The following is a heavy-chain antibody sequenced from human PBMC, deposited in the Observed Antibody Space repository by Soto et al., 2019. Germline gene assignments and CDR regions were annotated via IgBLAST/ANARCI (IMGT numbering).Heavy chain of an antibody. D-gene: IGHD3-10*01. CDR3: ARVVRGVVNWFDP. CDR1: GDTFANFG. CDR2: IATYNNNT. J-gene: IGHJ5*02. Sequence: HLVQSGPEGKRPGASITVSCKTSGDTFANFGLSWVRQAPGQGLEWMGWIATYNNNTNYAQKIQGRLPLTTDTSTSTAYMELESLGYDDTAVYYCARVVRGVVNWFDPWGQGTLVTVSS. V-gene: IGHV1-18*01.